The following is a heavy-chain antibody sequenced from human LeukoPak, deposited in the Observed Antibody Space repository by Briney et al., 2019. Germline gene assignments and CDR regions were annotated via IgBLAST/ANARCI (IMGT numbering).Heavy chain of an antibody. CDR2: INHSGST. CDR1: GGSFSGYY. V-gene: IGHV4-34*01. CDR3: ARELRTIFGVVIIANWFDP. Sequence: AETLSLTCAVYGGSFSGYYWSWIRQPPGKGLEWIGEINHSGSTNYNPSLKSRVTISVDTSKNQFSLKLSSVTAADTAVYYCARELRTIFGVVIIANWFDPWGQGTLVTVSS. D-gene: IGHD3-3*01. J-gene: IGHJ5*02.